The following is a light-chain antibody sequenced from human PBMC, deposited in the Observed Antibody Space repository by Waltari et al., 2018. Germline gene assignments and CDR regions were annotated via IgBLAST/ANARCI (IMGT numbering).Light chain of an antibody. CDR3: QSAHSGSTHLL. CDR2: NDT. Sequence: SYELTQPPSVSVSPGQTVSIPCTGGVGTMHSAFWYQQKQGQAPALIISNDTDKASGIPERFSGSTAGTTVTLTISGAQADDEADYYCQSAHSGSTHLLFGGGTKLTVL. V-gene: IGLV3-25*03. J-gene: IGLJ2*01. CDR1: VGTMHS.